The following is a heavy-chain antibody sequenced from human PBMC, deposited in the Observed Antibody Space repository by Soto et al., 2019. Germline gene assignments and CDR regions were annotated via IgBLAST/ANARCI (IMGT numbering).Heavy chain of an antibody. J-gene: IGHJ4*03. CDR2: ITPNSGDT. V-gene: IGHV1-2*06. CDR1: GYIFTGYF. CDR3: VRWGYASTRLQX. D-gene: IGHD5-18*01. Sequence: VSVKVSCKTSGYIFTGYFIHWVRQTPGQGLQWLGRITPNSGDTKYGYTFQGRVTLTRDTSASTAYMELSGLRAYDTALHYCVRWGYASTRLQXCGQGTFVTGSX.